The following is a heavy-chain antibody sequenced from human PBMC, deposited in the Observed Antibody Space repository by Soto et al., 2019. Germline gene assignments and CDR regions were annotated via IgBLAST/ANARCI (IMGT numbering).Heavy chain of an antibody. D-gene: IGHD4-17*01. CDR1: GGTFSSYT. V-gene: IGHV1-69*02. CDR3: ARVFMTTVTPYRAFDI. J-gene: IGHJ3*02. Sequence: QVQLVQSGAEVKKPGSSVKVSCKASGGTFSSYTISWVRQAPGQGLEWMGRIIPILGIANYAQKFQGRVTITADKSTSTAYMELSSLRSEDTAVYYCARVFMTTVTPYRAFDIWGQGTMVTVSS. CDR2: IIPILGIA.